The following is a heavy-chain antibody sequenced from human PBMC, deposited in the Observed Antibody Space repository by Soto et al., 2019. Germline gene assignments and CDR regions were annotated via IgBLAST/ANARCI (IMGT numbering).Heavy chain of an antibody. CDR3: AKTPYGFWTPNNWFDP. CDR1: GFTFSSYA. D-gene: IGHD3-3*01. V-gene: IGHV3-23*01. J-gene: IGHJ5*02. CDR2: ISDSGVTT. Sequence: DVQLLESGGGLVQPGGSLRLSCAASGFTFSSYAMSWVRQAPGKGLDWVSAISDSGVTTYYADSVKGRFTISRDNSKNTLYLQMNSLRAEDTAVYSCAKTPYGFWTPNNWFDPWGQGTLVTVSS.